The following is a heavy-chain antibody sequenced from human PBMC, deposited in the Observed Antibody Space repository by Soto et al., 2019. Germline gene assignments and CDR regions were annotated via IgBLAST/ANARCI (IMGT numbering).Heavy chain of an antibody. CDR2: IYPGDSDT. D-gene: IGHD3-22*01. Sequence: GASLKISCKGSGYSFTSYGIGWVRQMPGKGLEWMGIIYPGDSDTRYSPSFQGQVTISADKSISTAYLQWSSLKASDTAMYYCASAPRLVSVVISAFDIWGQGTMVTVSS. J-gene: IGHJ3*02. V-gene: IGHV5-51*01. CDR1: GYSFTSYG. CDR3: ASAPRLVSVVISAFDI.